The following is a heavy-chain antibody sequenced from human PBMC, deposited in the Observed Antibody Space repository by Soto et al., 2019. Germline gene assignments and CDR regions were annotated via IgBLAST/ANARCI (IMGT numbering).Heavy chain of an antibody. CDR1: GFTFDDYA. Sequence: GGSLRLSCAGTGFTFDDYAMHWVRQGPGEGLEWVSGISWNSGSIGYADSVKGRFTISRDNAKNSLYLQMNSLRAEDTALYYCVKGTNSRLYYFDSWGQGTTVTVS. CDR2: ISWNSGSI. J-gene: IGHJ4*02. D-gene: IGHD3-22*01. V-gene: IGHV3-9*01. CDR3: VKGTNSRLYYFDS.